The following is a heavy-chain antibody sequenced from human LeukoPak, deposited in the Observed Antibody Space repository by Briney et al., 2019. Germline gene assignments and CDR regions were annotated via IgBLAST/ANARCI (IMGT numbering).Heavy chain of an antibody. D-gene: IGHD2-2*01. J-gene: IGHJ5*02. CDR2: INHSGST. Sequence: SETLSLTCAAYGGSFSGYYWSWIRQPPGKGLEWLGEINHSGSTNYNPSLKSRVTISVDTSKNQFSLKLSSVTAADMAVYYCARGAYCSSTSCYVGWFDPWGQGTLVTVSS. CDR3: ARGAYCSSTSCYVGWFDP. CDR1: GGSFSGYY. V-gene: IGHV4-34*01.